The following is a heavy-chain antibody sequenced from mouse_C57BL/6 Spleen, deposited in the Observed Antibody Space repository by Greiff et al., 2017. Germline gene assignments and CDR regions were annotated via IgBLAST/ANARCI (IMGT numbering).Heavy chain of an antibody. CDR3: ARKLFYAMDY. CDR2: IDPSDSYT. V-gene: IGHV1-59*01. Sequence: QVQLQQPGAELVRPGTSVKLSCKASGYTFTSYWMHWVKQRPGQGLEWIGVIDPSDSYTNYNQKFKGKATLTVDTSSSTAYMLLSSLTSEDSAVYFCARKLFYAMDYWGQGTSVTVSS. CDR1: GYTFTSYW. J-gene: IGHJ4*01. D-gene: IGHD1-1*02.